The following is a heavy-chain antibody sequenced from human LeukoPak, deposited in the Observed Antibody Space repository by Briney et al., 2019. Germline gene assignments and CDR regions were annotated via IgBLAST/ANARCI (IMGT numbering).Heavy chain of an antibody. Sequence: GASVKVSCKASGYTFTRYDINWVRQATGQGLEWMGWMNPKSGNTGHAQKFQGRVTITRDTSISTVYMELSSLRSEDTAVYFCARADGSPDYWGQGTLVTVSS. D-gene: IGHD2-15*01. CDR2: MNPKSGNT. J-gene: IGHJ4*02. V-gene: IGHV1-8*03. CDR1: GYTFTRYD. CDR3: ARADGSPDY.